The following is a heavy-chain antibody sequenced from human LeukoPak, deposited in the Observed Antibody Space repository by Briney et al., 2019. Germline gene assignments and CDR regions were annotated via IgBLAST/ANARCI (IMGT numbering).Heavy chain of an antibody. CDR3: ARVLDYDILTGLIDY. D-gene: IGHD3-9*01. CDR1: GGSFSGYY. Sequence: SETLSLTCAVYGGSFSGYYWSWIRQPPGKGLEWIGEINHSGSTNYNPSLKSRVTISVDTSKNQFSLKLSSVTAADTAVYYCARVLDYDILTGLIDYWGQETLVTVSS. V-gene: IGHV4-34*01. J-gene: IGHJ4*02. CDR2: INHSGST.